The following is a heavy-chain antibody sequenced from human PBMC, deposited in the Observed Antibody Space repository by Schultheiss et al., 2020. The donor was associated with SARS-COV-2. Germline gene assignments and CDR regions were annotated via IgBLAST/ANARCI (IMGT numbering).Heavy chain of an antibody. CDR2: INHSGST. CDR3: ARALGDGYNSPFDY. D-gene: IGHD5-24*01. CDR1: GGSISSGGYY. V-gene: IGHV4-39*07. J-gene: IGHJ4*02. Sequence: SETLSLTCTVSGGSISSGGYYWSWIRQPPGKGLEWIGEINHSGSTNYNPSLKSRVTISVDTSKNQFSLKLSSVTAADTAVYYCARALGDGYNSPFDYWGQGTLVTVSS.